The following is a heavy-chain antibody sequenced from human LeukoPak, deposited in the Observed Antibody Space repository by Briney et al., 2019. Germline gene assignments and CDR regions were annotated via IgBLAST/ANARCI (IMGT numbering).Heavy chain of an antibody. CDR2: IWYDGSNK. CDR3: ARDVPAYYYDSSGYTDAFDI. D-gene: IGHD3-22*01. CDR1: GFTFSTHS. V-gene: IGHV3-33*08. J-gene: IGHJ3*02. Sequence: GGSLRLSCAASGFTFSTHSMHWVRQAPGKGLEWVAVIWYDGSNKYYADSMKGRFTISRDNSKNTLYLQMNSLRAEDTAVYYCARDVPAYYYDSSGYTDAFDIWGQGTMVTVSS.